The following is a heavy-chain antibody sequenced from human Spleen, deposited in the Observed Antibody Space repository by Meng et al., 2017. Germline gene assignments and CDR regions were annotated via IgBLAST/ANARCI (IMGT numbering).Heavy chain of an antibody. CDR2: ITPDGGKK. CDR3: AGQDGLDI. CDR1: RFGFSSYV. D-gene: IGHD5-24*01. Sequence: GESLKISCAASRFGFSSYVMHWVRQAPGKGLEWVAVITPDGGKKYYADSVKGRFTISRDNSQNTLFLQMNSLRPEDTAVYYCAGQDGLDIWGQGTMVTVSS. V-gene: IGHV3-30*03. J-gene: IGHJ3*02.